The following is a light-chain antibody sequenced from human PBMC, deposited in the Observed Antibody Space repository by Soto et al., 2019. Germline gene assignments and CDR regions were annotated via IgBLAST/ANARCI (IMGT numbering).Light chain of an antibody. CDR1: QSISTE. V-gene: IGKV3-15*01. CDR3: QQGHNWPLT. CDR2: SAP. Sequence: EIAMTKSPATLSVSPGERATLSCRASQSISTELPWYQQIPGQLPRLLLYSAPPRATGAPARFTGSGSGSELTFTVSGLQSEDFAMYYCQQGHNWPLTFGQGTRLEI. J-gene: IGKJ2*01.